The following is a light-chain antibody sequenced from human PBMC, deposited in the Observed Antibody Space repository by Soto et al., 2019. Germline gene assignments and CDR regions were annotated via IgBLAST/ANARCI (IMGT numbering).Light chain of an antibody. CDR2: DSS. CDR1: QDINNY. CDR3: QQFDNLPLT. V-gene: IGKV1-33*01. Sequence: DIQMTQSPSSLSASVGDRVTIICQASQDINNYLNWYQQKPGKAPKLLIYDSSNLEIGVPSRFSGSGYGTRFSFTISSLQPEDFATYYCQQFDNLPLTFGQGTRLDIK. J-gene: IGKJ5*01.